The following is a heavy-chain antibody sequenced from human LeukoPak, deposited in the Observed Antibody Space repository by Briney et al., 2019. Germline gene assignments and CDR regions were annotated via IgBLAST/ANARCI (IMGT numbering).Heavy chain of an antibody. Sequence: GGSLRLSCAASGLIFSNYVLSWVRQAPGKGLEWVSAISANGRSTYYADSVKGRFTVSKDNSKNTLYLQMNRLRDEDTAVYYCAKDLYSSSSDYWGQGTLVTVSS. V-gene: IGHV3-23*01. CDR3: AKDLYSSSSDY. J-gene: IGHJ4*02. CDR1: GLIFSNYV. CDR2: ISANGRST. D-gene: IGHD6-6*01.